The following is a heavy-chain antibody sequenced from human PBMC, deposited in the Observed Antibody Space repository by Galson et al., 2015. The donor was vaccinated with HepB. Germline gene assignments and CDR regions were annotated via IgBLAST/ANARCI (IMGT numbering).Heavy chain of an antibody. J-gene: IGHJ6*02. Sequence: SLRLSCAASGFTFDDYGMSWVRQAPGKGLEWVSGINWNGGSTGYADSVKGRFTISRDNAKNSLYLQMNSLRAEDTALYHCARDEVLWFGEGYGMDVWGQGTTVTVSS. CDR2: INWNGGST. CDR1: GFTFDDYG. D-gene: IGHD3-10*01. V-gene: IGHV3-20*01. CDR3: ARDEVLWFGEGYGMDV.